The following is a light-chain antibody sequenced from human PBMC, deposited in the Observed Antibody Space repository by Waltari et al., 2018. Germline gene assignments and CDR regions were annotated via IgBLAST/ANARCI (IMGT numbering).Light chain of an antibody. J-gene: IGLJ3*02. CDR3: APWDDSLNGPV. Sequence: QSVLTQPPSASGTPRQTVTIPCSGSTSNIRSNTLNSNQKVPGTAPKLLIYSNNERPSGVPDRFSGSKSGTSASLAIRGLLSEDEGDYYCAPWDDSLNGPVFGGGTRLTVL. CDR1: TSNIRSNT. CDR2: SNN. V-gene: IGLV1-44*01.